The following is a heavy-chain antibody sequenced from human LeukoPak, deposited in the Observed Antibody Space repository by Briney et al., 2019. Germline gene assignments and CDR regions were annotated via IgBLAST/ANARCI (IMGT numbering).Heavy chain of an antibody. V-gene: IGHV1-46*01. D-gene: IGHD5-24*01. CDR1: GYTFTSYY. CDR2: INPSGGST. J-gene: IGHJ4*02. CDR3: ARVLNGYNIRDYFDY. Sequence: ASVKVSCKASGYTFTSYYIHWVRQAPGQGLEWMGLINPSGGSTNHAQKFQGRVTMTRDTSTSTVYMELSSLRSDDTAVYYCARVLNGYNIRDYFDYWGQGTLVTVSS.